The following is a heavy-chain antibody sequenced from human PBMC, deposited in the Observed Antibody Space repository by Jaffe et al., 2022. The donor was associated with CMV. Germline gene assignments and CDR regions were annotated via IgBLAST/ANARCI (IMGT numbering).Heavy chain of an antibody. V-gene: IGHV1-2*02. CDR2: INLHSGAS. Sequence: QVQLVQSGAEVTKPGASVRVSCKASGFSFAGYYMHWVRQAPGQGLESVGWINLHSGASGSAQKFQGRVTMTRDTSINTVYMDLNRLTSDDTAVYYCARDGFSVMLELDYWGQGTLVSVSS. CDR1: GFSFAGYY. J-gene: IGHJ4*02. D-gene: IGHD3-16*01. CDR3: ARDGFSVMLELDY.